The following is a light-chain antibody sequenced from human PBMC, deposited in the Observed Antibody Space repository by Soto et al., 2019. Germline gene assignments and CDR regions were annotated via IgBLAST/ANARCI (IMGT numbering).Light chain of an antibody. CDR3: SSYTSIGSLVV. CDR1: SSDVGDYNY. J-gene: IGLJ3*02. V-gene: IGLV2-14*01. CDR2: GVS. Sequence: QSALTQPASVSGSPGQSITISCTGTSSDVGDYNYVSWYQQHPGKAPKLMIYGVSNRPSGVSIRFSGSKSGNTASLTISGLQADDEAYYYCSSYTSIGSLVVFGGGTQLTVL.